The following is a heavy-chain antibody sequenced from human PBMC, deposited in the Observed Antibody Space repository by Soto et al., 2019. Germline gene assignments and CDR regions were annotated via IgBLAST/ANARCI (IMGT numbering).Heavy chain of an antibody. CDR3: ARDGEVWSGSPRGYYGMDV. V-gene: IGHV3-13*01. CDR1: GFPFSSYD. CDR2: IGTAGDT. D-gene: IGHD3-3*01. Sequence: GGSRSLSCAASGFPFSSYDMPWARQATGKGLELVSAIGTAGDTYYPGSVKGRFTISRENAKNSLYLQMNSLRAEDTAVYYCARDGEVWSGSPRGYYGMDVWGQGTTVTVSS. J-gene: IGHJ6*02.